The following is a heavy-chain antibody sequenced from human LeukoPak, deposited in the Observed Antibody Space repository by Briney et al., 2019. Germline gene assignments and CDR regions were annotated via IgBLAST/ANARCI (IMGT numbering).Heavy chain of an antibody. Sequence: GGSLRLSCAASGFTFSSYGMHWVRQAPGKGLEWVGRIKSKTDGGTTDYAAPVKGRFTISRDDSKNTLYLQMNSLKTEDTAVYYCTTDPDYDFWSGYPPGYWGQGTLVTVSS. CDR3: TTDPDYDFWSGYPPGY. V-gene: IGHV3-15*01. CDR1: GFTFSSYG. CDR2: IKSKTDGGTT. J-gene: IGHJ4*02. D-gene: IGHD3-3*01.